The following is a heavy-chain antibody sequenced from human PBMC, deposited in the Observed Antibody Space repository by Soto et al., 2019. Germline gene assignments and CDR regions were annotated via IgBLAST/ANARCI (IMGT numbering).Heavy chain of an antibody. J-gene: IGHJ6*02. Sequence: QVQLVQSGAEVKKPGASVKVSCKASGYTFTSYDINWVRQATGQGLEWMGWMNPDSGNTGYAQKFQGRVTMTRNTSISTAYMELSSLRSEDTAVYYCARGQPQLSHYYYGMDVWGQGTTVTVSS. D-gene: IGHD3-16*02. CDR1: GYTFTSYD. CDR3: ARGQPQLSHYYYGMDV. CDR2: MNPDSGNT. V-gene: IGHV1-8*01.